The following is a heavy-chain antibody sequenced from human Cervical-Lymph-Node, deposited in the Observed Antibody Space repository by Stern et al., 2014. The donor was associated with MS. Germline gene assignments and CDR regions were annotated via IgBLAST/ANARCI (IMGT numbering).Heavy chain of an antibody. D-gene: IGHD3-22*01. Sequence: VQLVESGGGVVQPGSSLRLSPAASGFPFSLYDMHWVRPAPGRGLEWVAVISYDGDNKFYTDSVKGRFTISRDSSKSTLYLQLNSLGPEDTAIYYCAKDPRIYDSSGYLDAWGQGTLVTVSS. CDR1: GFPFSLYD. J-gene: IGHJ5*02. V-gene: IGHV3-30*18. CDR2: ISYDGDNK. CDR3: AKDPRIYDSSGYLDA.